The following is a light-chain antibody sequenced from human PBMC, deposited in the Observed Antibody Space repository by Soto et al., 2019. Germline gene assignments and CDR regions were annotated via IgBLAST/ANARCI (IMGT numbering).Light chain of an antibody. CDR3: AAWDDSLNGPLDV. J-gene: IGLJ1*01. CDR1: SSNIGSNT. V-gene: IGLV1-44*01. CDR2: SNN. Sequence: QSVLTQPPSASGTPGQRVTISCSGSSSNIGSNTVNWYQQLPGTAPKLLIYSNNQRPSGVPDRFSGSKSGTSASLVISGLQSEDETDYYCAAWDDSLNGPLDVFGTGTKVTVL.